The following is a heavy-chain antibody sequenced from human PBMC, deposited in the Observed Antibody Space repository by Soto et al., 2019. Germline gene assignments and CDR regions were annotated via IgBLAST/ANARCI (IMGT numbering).Heavy chain of an antibody. Sequence: GASVKISCXGSGSSSTSYWIAWLRHTAGKGLEWMGIIYPGDSATRYRPSFHGQVSMSAGRSINTAYLQWSSLTASDTAMYYCARRAFHYDSGVYPGGYFHHWGQGTLVTVSS. V-gene: IGHV5-51*01. CDR1: GSSSTSYW. D-gene: IGHD3-22*01. CDR3: ARRAFHYDSGVYPGGYFHH. J-gene: IGHJ1*01. CDR2: IYPGDSAT.